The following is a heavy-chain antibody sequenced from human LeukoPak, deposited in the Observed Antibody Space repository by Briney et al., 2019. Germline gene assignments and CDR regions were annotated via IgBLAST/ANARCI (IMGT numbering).Heavy chain of an antibody. Sequence: PGGSLRLSCAASGFTFSNYALSWVRQAPGKGLEWVSAISGSGGSTYYADSVKGRFTISRDNSKNTLYLQMNSLRAEDTAVYYCAKASTYGSGGKNWFDPWGQGTLVTVSS. V-gene: IGHV3-23*01. J-gene: IGHJ5*02. CDR1: GFTFSNYA. D-gene: IGHD3-10*01. CDR3: AKASTYGSGGKNWFDP. CDR2: ISGSGGST.